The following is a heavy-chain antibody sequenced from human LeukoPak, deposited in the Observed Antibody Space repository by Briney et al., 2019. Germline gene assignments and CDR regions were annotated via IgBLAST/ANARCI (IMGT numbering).Heavy chain of an antibody. Sequence: GASVKVSCKASGYTFTSYGISWVRQAPGQGLEWMGWISAYNGNTNYAQKLQGRVTMTTDTSTSTVYMELSSLRSEDTAVYYCARDHSSGYTSDAFDIWGQGTMVTVSS. CDR1: GYTFTSYG. V-gene: IGHV1-18*01. J-gene: IGHJ3*02. D-gene: IGHD3-22*01. CDR2: ISAYNGNT. CDR3: ARDHSSGYTSDAFDI.